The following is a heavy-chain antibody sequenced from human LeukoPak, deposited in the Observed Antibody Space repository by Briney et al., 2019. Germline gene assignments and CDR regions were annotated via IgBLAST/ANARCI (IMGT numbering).Heavy chain of an antibody. J-gene: IGHJ4*02. CDR2: IYSDGGST. CDR3: ARLISGSYHLYFDY. CDR1: GFTVSSSF. Sequence: GGSLRLSCAASGFTVSSSFLSWVRQAPGKGLEWLSIIYSDGGSTYYADSAKGRFTISRDNSKNTLYLQMNSLRAEDTALYYCARLISGSYHLYFDYWGQGTLVTVSS. D-gene: IGHD3-10*01. V-gene: IGHV3-66*01.